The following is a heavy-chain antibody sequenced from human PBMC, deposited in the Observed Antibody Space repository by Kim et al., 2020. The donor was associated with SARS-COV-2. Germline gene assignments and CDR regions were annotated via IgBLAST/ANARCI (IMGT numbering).Heavy chain of an antibody. J-gene: IGHJ6*02. D-gene: IGHD3-10*01. CDR1: GFTFDEYA. Sequence: GGSLRLSCAASGFTFDEYAMHWVRQTPGKGLEWVSGLSWNSDTIDYADFVKGRFTISRDNAKNSLYLQMNSLRVEDTALYYCAKGSWPGYYYGMDVWGQGTTVTVSS. V-gene: IGHV3-9*01. CDR2: LSWNSDTI. CDR3: AKGSWPGYYYGMDV.